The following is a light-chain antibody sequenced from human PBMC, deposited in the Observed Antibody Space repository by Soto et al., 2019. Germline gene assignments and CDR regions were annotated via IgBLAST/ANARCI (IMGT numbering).Light chain of an antibody. CDR1: QSVSSTY. V-gene: IGKV3-20*01. CDR2: ATS. CDR3: QQDSSSLWT. Sequence: EIVLTQSPGTLSLSPGERASLSCRASQSVSSTYLAWYQQKPGQAPRLLIYATSTRATGIPDRFSGSGSGTDFTLTISRLEPEDFAVYYCQQDSSSLWTFGQGTKVEIE. J-gene: IGKJ1*01.